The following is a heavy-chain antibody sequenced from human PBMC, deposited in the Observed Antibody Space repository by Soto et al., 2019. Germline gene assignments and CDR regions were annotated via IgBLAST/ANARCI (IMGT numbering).Heavy chain of an antibody. CDR1: GFTFNNFG. CDR2: ISYDGMNK. Sequence: VQLVESGGGVVQPGRSLRLSCVVSGFTFNNFGIHWVRQAPGKGLEWVALISYDGMNKYYADSVKGRFTISRDNYKNVLSLQMNSLRAEDTALYYCAKDLTPQGYCGGGRCYLYGMDVWGQGTTVTVSS. V-gene: IGHV3-30*18. D-gene: IGHD2-15*01. CDR3: AKDLTPQGYCGGGRCYLYGMDV. J-gene: IGHJ6*02.